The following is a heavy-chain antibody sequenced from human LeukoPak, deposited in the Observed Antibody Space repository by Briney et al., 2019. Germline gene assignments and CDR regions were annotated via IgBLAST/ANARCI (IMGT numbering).Heavy chain of an antibody. CDR1: GFTFSSYG. J-gene: IGHJ4*02. Sequence: GGSLRLSCAASGFTFSSYGMHWVRPAPGKGLEWVAYLRYDGSNKYYADSVKGRFTISRDNSKNTLYLQMSSLRAEDTAVYYCAKDRHGDYIWDYWGQGTLVTVSS. CDR3: AKDRHGDYIWDY. D-gene: IGHD4-17*01. V-gene: IGHV3-30*02. CDR2: LRYDGSNK.